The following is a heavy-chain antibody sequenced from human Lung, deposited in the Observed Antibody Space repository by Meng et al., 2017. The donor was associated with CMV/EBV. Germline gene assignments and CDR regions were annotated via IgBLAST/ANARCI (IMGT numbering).Heavy chain of an antibody. CDR1: GGSISSGDYY. Sequence: QVQPQESGPGLVKPSQTLSLTCTVSGGSISSGDYYWSWIRQPPGKGLEWIGYIYYSGSTYYNPSLKSRVTISVDTSKNQFSLKLSSVTAADTAVYYCAREGIYDIYPNDAFDIWGQGTMVTVSS. D-gene: IGHD3-22*01. CDR2: IYYSGST. V-gene: IGHV4-30-4*08. CDR3: AREGIYDIYPNDAFDI. J-gene: IGHJ3*02.